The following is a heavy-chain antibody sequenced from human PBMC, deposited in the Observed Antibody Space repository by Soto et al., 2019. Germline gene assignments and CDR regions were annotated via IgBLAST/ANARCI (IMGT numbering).Heavy chain of an antibody. D-gene: IGHD3-10*01. Sequence: GGSLRLSCPASGFTFGDYAMSWFRQAPGKGLEWVGFIRSKAYGGTTEYAASVKGRFTISRDDSKSIAYLQMNSLKTEDTAVYYCTRAQRTYYYGSGSYSYYFDYWGQGTLVTVSS. CDR2: IRSKAYGGTT. J-gene: IGHJ4*02. V-gene: IGHV3-49*03. CDR1: GFTFGDYA. CDR3: TRAQRTYYYGSGSYSYYFDY.